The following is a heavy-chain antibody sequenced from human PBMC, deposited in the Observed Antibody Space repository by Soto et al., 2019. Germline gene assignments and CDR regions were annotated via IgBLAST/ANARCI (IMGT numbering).Heavy chain of an antibody. D-gene: IGHD3-10*01. CDR3: AREGYYSGSGAYSTPRYYGMDV. CDR1: GYTFSNYG. Sequence: QVQLVQSGAEVRKPGASVKVSCKASGYTFSNYGLSWVRQAPGQGLEWMGWISDYNGNTHYAQKFQGRLIMTTDTSTSTGYVELRSLTSDGTAVYFCAREGYYSGSGAYSTPRYYGMDVWGQGTTVTVSS. CDR2: ISDYNGNT. V-gene: IGHV1-18*01. J-gene: IGHJ6*02.